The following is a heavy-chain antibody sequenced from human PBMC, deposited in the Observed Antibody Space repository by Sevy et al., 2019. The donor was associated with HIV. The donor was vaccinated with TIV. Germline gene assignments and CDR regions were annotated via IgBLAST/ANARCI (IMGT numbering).Heavy chain of an antibody. V-gene: IGHV3-21*01. J-gene: IGHJ5*02. CDR2: ISSSSSYI. D-gene: IGHD6-19*01. CDR3: ARDYNSGWRKFNLFDP. Sequence: GGSLRLSCAASGFTFSTYSMNWVRQAPGKGLEWVSSISSSSSYIDYAYSEKGRFTISRENAKNSLYMQMNNLRAEDTAVYYCARDYNSGWRKFNLFDPWGQGTLVTVSS. CDR1: GFTFSTYS.